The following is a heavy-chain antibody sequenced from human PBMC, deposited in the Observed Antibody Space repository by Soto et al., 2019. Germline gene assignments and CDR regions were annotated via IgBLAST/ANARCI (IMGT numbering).Heavy chain of an antibody. CDR2: TYYRSKWYN. CDR3: ARFKYSSSSGGFDY. J-gene: IGHJ4*02. CDR1: GDSVSSNSAA. D-gene: IGHD6-6*01. Sequence: SQTLSLTCAISGDSVSSNSAAWNWIRQSPSRGLEWLGRTYYRSKWYNDYAVSVKSRITINPDTSKNQFSLQLNSVTPEDRAVYDCARFKYSSSSGGFDYWGQGTQVTVSS. V-gene: IGHV6-1*01.